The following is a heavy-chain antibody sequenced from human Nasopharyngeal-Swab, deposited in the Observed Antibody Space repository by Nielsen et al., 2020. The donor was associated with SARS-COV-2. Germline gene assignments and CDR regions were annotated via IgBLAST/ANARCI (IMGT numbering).Heavy chain of an antibody. D-gene: IGHD1-26*01. CDR3: ARGGPEYSRRGFDP. V-gene: IGHV1-2*06. Sequence: ASVKVSCKASGYTFTGYYMHWVRQAPGQGLEWMGRINPNSGGTNYAQKFQGRVTMTRDTSISTAYMELSRLRSDDTAVYYCARGGPEYSRRGFDPWGQGTLDTVSS. CDR2: INPNSGGT. J-gene: IGHJ5*02. CDR1: GYTFTGYY.